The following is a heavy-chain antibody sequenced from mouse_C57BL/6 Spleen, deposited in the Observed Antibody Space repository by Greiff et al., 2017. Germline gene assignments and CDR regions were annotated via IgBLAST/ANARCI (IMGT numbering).Heavy chain of an antibody. J-gene: IGHJ3*01. Sequence: EVNVVESGGDLVKPGGSLKLSCAASGLTFRSYGMSWVRQPPDKRLEWVATFSSGGSYTYYPDSVKGRFTISSYNAKNTLYLQMSSLKSVDTAMYYCASDVAWFAYWGQATLVTVSA. CDR1: GLTFRSYG. CDR2: FSSGGSYT. V-gene: IGHV5-6*01. CDR3: ASDVAWFAY.